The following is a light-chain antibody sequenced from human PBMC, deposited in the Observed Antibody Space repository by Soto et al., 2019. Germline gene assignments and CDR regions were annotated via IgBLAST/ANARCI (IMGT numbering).Light chain of an antibody. Sequence: DIQMTQSPSSLSASVGDRVTITCRASQSINTYLNWYQQKPGKAPKLLIYGASSLQSGVPSRFSGSGSGTDFTLTISSLQPEDFSTYYCRQSYSTPRTFGGGTKVEIK. CDR1: QSINTY. J-gene: IGKJ4*01. CDR2: GAS. V-gene: IGKV1-39*01. CDR3: RQSYSTPRT.